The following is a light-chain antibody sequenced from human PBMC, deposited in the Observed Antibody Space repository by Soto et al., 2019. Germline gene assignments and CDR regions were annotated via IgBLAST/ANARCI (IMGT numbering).Light chain of an antibody. CDR2: LHSDGRH. V-gene: IGLV4-69*01. CDR1: SGHSSYA. CDR3: QTWGTGIAV. Sequence: QAVVTQSPSASASLGASVKLTCTLSSGHSSYAIAWHQQQPEKGPRYLMKLHSDGRHSKGDGIPDRFSGSSSGAERYLTISSLQSEDEADYYCQTWGTGIAVFGGGTQLTVL. J-gene: IGLJ7*01.